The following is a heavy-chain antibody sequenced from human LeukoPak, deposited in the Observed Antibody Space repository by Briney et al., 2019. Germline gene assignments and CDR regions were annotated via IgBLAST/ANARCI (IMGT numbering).Heavy chain of an antibody. Sequence: ASVKLSCKASRYTFTGYYMHWVRQAPGQGLEWMGWVNPNSGGTNYAQKFQGRVTLTRDTSISTTYMELSRLTSDDTAVYYCARAYSGFEAFDYWAKGTLVTVSS. CDR3: ARAYSGFEAFDY. CDR2: VNPNSGGT. J-gene: IGHJ4*02. D-gene: IGHD5-12*01. V-gene: IGHV1-2*02. CDR1: RYTFTGYY.